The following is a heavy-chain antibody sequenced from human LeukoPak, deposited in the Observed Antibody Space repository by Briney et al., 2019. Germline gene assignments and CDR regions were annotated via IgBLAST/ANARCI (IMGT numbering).Heavy chain of an antibody. V-gene: IGHV4-59*01. CDR1: GASISNYY. CDR3: ARQNGVTTGAGGMDV. Sequence: SETLSLTCTVSGASISNYYWSWIRQPPGKGLEWIAYIYYSGNTNYNPSLKSRVTISLDTSKNQLSLKLSSVTAADTAVYYCARQNGVTTGAGGMDVWGQGTTVTVSS. D-gene: IGHD4-17*01. CDR2: IYYSGNT. J-gene: IGHJ6*02.